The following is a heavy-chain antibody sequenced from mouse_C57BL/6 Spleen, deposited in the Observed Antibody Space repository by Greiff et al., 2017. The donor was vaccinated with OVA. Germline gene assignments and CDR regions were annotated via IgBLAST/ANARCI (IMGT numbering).Heavy chain of an antibody. V-gene: IGHV1-15*01. J-gene: IGHJ3*01. CDR3: TRYGYYGSSLWFAY. D-gene: IGHD1-1*01. Sequence: VQLQQSGAELVRPGASVTLSCKASGYTFTDYEMPWVKQTPVHGLEWIGAIDPETGGTAYNQKFKGKAILTADKSSSTAYMELRSLTSEDSAVYYCTRYGYYGSSLWFAYWGQGTLVTVSA. CDR2: IDPETGGT. CDR1: GYTFTDYE.